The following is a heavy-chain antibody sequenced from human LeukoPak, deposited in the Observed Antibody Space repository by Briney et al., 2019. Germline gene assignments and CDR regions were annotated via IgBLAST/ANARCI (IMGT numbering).Heavy chain of an antibody. CDR2: IIPIFGTA. CDR1: GGTFSSYA. CDR3: ARSVYYDMLTHFDY. D-gene: IGHD3-9*01. V-gene: IGHV1-69*05. Sequence: SSVKVSCKASGGTFSSYAISWVRQAPGQGLEWMGGIIPIFGTANYAQKFQGRVTITTDESTSTAYMELSSLRSEDTAVYYCARSVYYDMLTHFDYWGQGTLVTVSS. J-gene: IGHJ4*02.